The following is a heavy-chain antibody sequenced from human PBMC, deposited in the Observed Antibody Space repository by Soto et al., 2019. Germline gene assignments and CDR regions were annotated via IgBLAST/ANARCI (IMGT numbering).Heavy chain of an antibody. Sequence: QVQLQQWGAGLLKPSETLSLTCAVYGGSFSGYYWTWIRQPPGTGLEWIGEINHSGSTNHNPSLKSRVTISVDTSTNQFSLKLTSVTAADTAVYYCARDKITGLFDYWGQGTLVTVSS. CDR2: INHSGST. CDR1: GGSFSGYY. V-gene: IGHV4-34*01. J-gene: IGHJ4*02. D-gene: IGHD2-8*02. CDR3: ARDKITGLFDY.